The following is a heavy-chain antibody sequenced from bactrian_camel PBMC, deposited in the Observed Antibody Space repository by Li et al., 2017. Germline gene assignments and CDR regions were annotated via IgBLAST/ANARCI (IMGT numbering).Heavy chain of an antibody. Sequence: HVQLVESGGGSVQAGGSLRLSCAVSGYTYKRYCMAWFRQGPGEEREGVAAIDTDEKTAYADSVKGRFAITRDNAMNTLYLQMNSLTLEDTAVYYCAADLLCLQYGASWGGFRTWGQGTQVTVS. J-gene: IGHJ6*01. CDR2: IDTDEKT. CDR1: GYTYKRYC. CDR3: AADLLCLQYGASWGGFRT. D-gene: IGHD6*01. V-gene: IGHV3S55*01.